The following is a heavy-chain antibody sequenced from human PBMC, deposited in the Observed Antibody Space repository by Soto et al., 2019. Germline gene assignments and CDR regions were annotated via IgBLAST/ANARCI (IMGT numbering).Heavy chain of an antibody. J-gene: IGHJ6*02. CDR3: AREILSPDFYFHGMDV. Sequence: ATVKVSCKASGYTFTSYGISWVRQAPGQGLEWMGWISAKKGNTKYAQKFQGRVTMTTDTSTSTAYMELRSLRSDDTAVYYCAREILSPDFYFHGMDVWGQGTTLTVSS. V-gene: IGHV1-18*04. D-gene: IGHD2-15*01. CDR1: GYTFTSYG. CDR2: ISAKKGNT.